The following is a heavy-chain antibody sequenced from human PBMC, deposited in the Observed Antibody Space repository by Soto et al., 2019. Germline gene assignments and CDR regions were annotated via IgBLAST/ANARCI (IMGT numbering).Heavy chain of an antibody. V-gene: IGHV3-23*01. CDR1: GFTFSSYA. Sequence: GGSLRLSCAASGFTFSSYAMTWVRQAPGKGLEWVSAISGSGGTTYYADSVKGRFTISRDNSKNTLYLQMNSLRAEDTAVYYCAKSIVGATSAFDIWGQGTMVNVSS. CDR2: ISGSGGTT. J-gene: IGHJ3*02. D-gene: IGHD1-26*01. CDR3: AKSIVGATSAFDI.